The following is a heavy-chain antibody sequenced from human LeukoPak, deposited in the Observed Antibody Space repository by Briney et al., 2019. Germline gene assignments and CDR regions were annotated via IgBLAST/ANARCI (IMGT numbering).Heavy chain of an antibody. D-gene: IGHD2-21*02. J-gene: IGHJ4*02. V-gene: IGHV3-23*01. CDR2: ISGSGGST. Sequence: PGRSLRLSCAASGFTFSSYAMSWVRQAPGKGLEWVSAISGSGGSTYYADSVKGRFTISRDNSKNTLYLQMNSLRAEDTAVYYCAKDVEALVVVTARFDYWGQGTLVTVSS. CDR1: GFTFSSYA. CDR3: AKDVEALVVVTARFDY.